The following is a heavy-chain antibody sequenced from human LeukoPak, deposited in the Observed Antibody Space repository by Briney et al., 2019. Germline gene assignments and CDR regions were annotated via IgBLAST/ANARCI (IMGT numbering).Heavy chain of an antibody. Sequence: SETLSLTCTVSGGSISNYYWSWLRQPPGKGLEWIGYIYYSGSTNYNPSLKSRVTISVDTSKNQFSLKMSSVTAAGTAVYYCARHTAEKYNWFDRWGQGTLVTVSS. V-gene: IGHV4-59*08. CDR3: ARHTAEKYNWFDR. CDR1: GGSISNYY. J-gene: IGHJ5*02. CDR2: IYYSGST. D-gene: IGHD5-24*01.